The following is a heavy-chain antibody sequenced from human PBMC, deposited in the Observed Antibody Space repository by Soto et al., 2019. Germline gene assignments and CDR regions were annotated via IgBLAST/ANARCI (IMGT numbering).Heavy chain of an antibody. J-gene: IGHJ6*02. CDR3: ATPHLRGRQCDYRSPATASLYPSGLGV. Sequence: QVLLAQSGAEVKKPGSSVKVSCQTSRGTFNTSPISWVRQAPGQGLEWLGDIVPVFGMVNYAQQFQDRLNLTADDSTTSVCMQVSTLTPEDPALYSCATPHLRGRQCDYRSPATASLYPSGLGVWGQGTTVIVSS. CDR2: IVPVFGMV. CDR1: RGTFNTSP. D-gene: IGHD3-3*01. V-gene: IGHV1-69*01.